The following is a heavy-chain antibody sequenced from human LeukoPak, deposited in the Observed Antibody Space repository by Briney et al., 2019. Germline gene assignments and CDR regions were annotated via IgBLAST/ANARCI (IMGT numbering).Heavy chain of an antibody. CDR3: ARDGNYGGDFDY. J-gene: IGHJ4*02. Sequence: SETLSLTCTVSGGSISSYYWSWIRQPPGKGLEWIGYIYYSGSTNYNPSLKGRVTISVDTSKNQFSLKLSSVTAADTAVYYCARDGNYGGDFDYWGQGTLVTVSS. CDR1: GGSISSYY. D-gene: IGHD4-23*01. V-gene: IGHV4-59*01. CDR2: IYYSGST.